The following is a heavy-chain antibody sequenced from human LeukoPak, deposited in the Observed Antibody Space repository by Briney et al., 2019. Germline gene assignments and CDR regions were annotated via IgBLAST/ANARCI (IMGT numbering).Heavy chain of an antibody. CDR1: GYTFTRYY. J-gene: IGHJ4*02. CDR2: INPSGGDT. D-gene: IGHD6-19*01. Sequence: GASVKVSCKASGYTFTRYYMHWVRQAPGQGLEWMGMINPSGGDTTYAQKLQGRVTMTRDTSTSTVYMELSSLRSEDTAVYYCARAVAVAGNSDFDYWGQGTLVTVSS. V-gene: IGHV1-46*01. CDR3: ARAVAVAGNSDFDY.